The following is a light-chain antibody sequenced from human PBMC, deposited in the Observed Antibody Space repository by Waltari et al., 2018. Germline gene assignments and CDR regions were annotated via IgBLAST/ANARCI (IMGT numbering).Light chain of an antibody. J-gene: IGLJ3*02. V-gene: IGLV1-40*01. CDR1: SSNIGTGHD. CDR2: ANT. CDR3: QSYDSSLSGRV. Sequence: QSVLTQPPSVSGAPGQRVIISCTGSSSNIGTGHDVHWYQQLPGTAPKLLISANTNRPSGVPDRSAASKSGTSASLAITGLQAEDEADYYCQSYDSSLSGRVFGGGTKLTVL.